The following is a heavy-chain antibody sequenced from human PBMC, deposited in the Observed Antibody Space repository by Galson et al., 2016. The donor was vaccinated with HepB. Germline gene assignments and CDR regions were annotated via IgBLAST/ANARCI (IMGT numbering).Heavy chain of an antibody. V-gene: IGHV3-23*01. CDR3: ARHHDGGNSPLDF. CDR1: GFTFNTCG. D-gene: IGHD4-23*01. CDR2: VSRSGGST. Sequence: SLRLSCAATGFTFNTCGMSWVRQAPGKGLEWVSGVSRSGGSTYYADSVKGRLTISRDNSKNTLHMHMNSLRAEDTAVYYCARHHDGGNSPLDFWAQGALVTVSS. J-gene: IGHJ4*02.